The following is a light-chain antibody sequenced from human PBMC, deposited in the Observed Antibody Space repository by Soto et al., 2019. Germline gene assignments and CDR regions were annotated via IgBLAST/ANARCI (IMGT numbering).Light chain of an antibody. CDR1: QSVSSSH. V-gene: IGKV3-20*01. Sequence: ELVLTQSPGTLSLSPGERATLSCRASQSVSSSHLAWYQQKPGQAPRLLIYAASSRATGIPDRFSGSGSGTDFTLNISRLEPEDFAVYYCQQYASSLFTFGPGTKVDIK. CDR3: QQYASSLFT. J-gene: IGKJ3*01. CDR2: AAS.